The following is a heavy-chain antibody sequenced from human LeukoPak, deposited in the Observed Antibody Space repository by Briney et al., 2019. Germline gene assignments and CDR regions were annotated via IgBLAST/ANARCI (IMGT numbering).Heavy chain of an antibody. J-gene: IGHJ3*02. CDR1: GFSFSAYW. V-gene: IGHV3-74*01. CDR2: INSDGSSI. CDR3: ANKGMTTQAFDI. Sequence: PGGSLRLSCAGSGFSFSAYWMHWVRQLPGKGLVWVSRINSDGSSISYADSVKGRFTISRDNSKNTLYLQMNSLRAEDTAVYYCANKGMTTQAFDIWGQGTMVTVSS. D-gene: IGHD1-14*01.